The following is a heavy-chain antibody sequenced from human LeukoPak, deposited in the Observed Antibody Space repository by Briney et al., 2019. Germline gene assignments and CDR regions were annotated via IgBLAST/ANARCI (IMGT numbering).Heavy chain of an antibody. CDR2: ISWNSGTI. J-gene: IGHJ4*02. CDR1: GFTFSSYA. Sequence: GGSLRLSCAASGFTFSSYAMSWVRRAPGKGLEWVSGISWNSGTIGYADSVKGRFTISRDNAMNSLYLQMNSLRGEDTALYYCIKDIRPGGLDYWGQGTLVTVSS. CDR3: IKDIRPGGLDY. V-gene: IGHV3-9*01. D-gene: IGHD3-10*01.